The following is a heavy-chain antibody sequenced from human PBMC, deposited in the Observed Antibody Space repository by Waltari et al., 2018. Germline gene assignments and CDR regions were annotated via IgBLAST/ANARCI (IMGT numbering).Heavy chain of an antibody. CDR2: VSDKSITI. CDR3: ARDHDWAFDH. D-gene: IGHD3-16*01. V-gene: IGHV3-48*02. Sequence: VQLVESGGAFVQPGDSLRLSCETSGFVYSWYSGNWVRQAPGEGPEWLAYVSDKSITISYALSVKGRFTIARDKAEKSLFLQMNSLRDEDTAVYYCARDHDWAFDHWGPGTLVTVSS. J-gene: IGHJ4*02. CDR1: GFVYSWYS.